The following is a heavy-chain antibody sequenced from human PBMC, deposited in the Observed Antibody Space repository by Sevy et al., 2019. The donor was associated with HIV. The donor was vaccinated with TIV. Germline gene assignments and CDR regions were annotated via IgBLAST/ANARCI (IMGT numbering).Heavy chain of an antibody. CDR3: AGGRYDSSGSFDAFDI. CDR1: GFTFSSYE. CDR2: ISSSGTTI. J-gene: IGHJ3*02. V-gene: IGHV3-48*03. Sequence: GGSLRLSCEASGFTFSSYEMNWVRQAPGKGLEWVSYISSSGTTIKYADSVKGRFTISRDKSKNTLYLQMHSLGAEDTAVYYCAGGRYDSSGSFDAFDIWGQGTMVTVSS. D-gene: IGHD3-22*01.